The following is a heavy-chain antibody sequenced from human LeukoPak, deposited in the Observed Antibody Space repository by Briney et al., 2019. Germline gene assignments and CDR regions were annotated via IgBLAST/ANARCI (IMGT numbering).Heavy chain of an antibody. D-gene: IGHD6-19*01. CDR2: IRYDGSNK. CDR3: AKSYSSGWYAIDY. V-gene: IGHV3-30*02. CDR1: GFTFSSYG. J-gene: IGHJ4*02. Sequence: PGGSLRLSCAASGFTFSSYGMHWVRQAPGKGLEWVAFIRYDGSNKYYADSVKGRFTISRDNSKNTLYLQMNSPRAEDTAVYYCAKSYSSGWYAIDYWGQGTLVTVSS.